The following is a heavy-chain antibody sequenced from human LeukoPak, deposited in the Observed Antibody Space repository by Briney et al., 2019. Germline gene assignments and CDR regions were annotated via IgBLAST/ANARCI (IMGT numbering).Heavy chain of an antibody. CDR1: GLTFSNYA. V-gene: IGHV3-23*01. CDR2: ISGRGGST. J-gene: IGHJ4*02. D-gene: IGHD2-21*02. CDR3: AKDSGVVVTAIPNY. Sequence: PGGSLRLSCAASGLTFSNYAMIWVRQAPGKGLEWVSSISGRGGSTYYAGSVKGRFTISRDNSKNTLSLQMDSLRSEDTAVYYCAKDSGVVVTAIPNYWGQGALVTVSS.